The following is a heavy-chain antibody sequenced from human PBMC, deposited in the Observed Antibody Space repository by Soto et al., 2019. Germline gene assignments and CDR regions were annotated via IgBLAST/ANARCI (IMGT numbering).Heavy chain of an antibody. CDR1: GFTFSSYD. CDR3: TRGAAGFDY. D-gene: IGHD6-13*01. J-gene: IGHJ4*02. V-gene: IGHV3-13*01. CDR2: IGKPGDT. Sequence: EVQLVESGGDLVQPGGSLRLSCAASGFTFSSYDFHWVRQTSGKGLEWVSGIGKPGDTYYAGSVKGRFTISRENAKNSLYLQMNSLRAGDTAVYYCTRGAAGFDYWGQGTLVTVSS.